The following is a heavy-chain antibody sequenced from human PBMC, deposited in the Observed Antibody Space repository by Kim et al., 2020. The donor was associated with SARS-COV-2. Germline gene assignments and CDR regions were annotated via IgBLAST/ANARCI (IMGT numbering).Heavy chain of an antibody. CDR3: ATSTTVTTFDY. J-gene: IGHJ4*02. D-gene: IGHD4-17*01. V-gene: IGHV3-23*01. Sequence: TYYADSVKGRFTISRDNSKNTLYLQMNSLRAEDTAVYYCATSTTVTTFDYWGQGTLVTVSS. CDR2: T.